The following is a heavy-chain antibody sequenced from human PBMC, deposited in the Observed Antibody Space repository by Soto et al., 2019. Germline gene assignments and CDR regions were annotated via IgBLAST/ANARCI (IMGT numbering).Heavy chain of an antibody. CDR1: GFTVSSNY. V-gene: IGHV3-11*05. CDR3: ARDADILTGSDAFDI. CDR2: IGRSSSYT. J-gene: IGHJ3*02. Sequence: GGSLRLSCGASGFTVSSNYMSLIRQAPGKGLEWVSYIGRSSSYTNYADSVKGRFTISRDNAKNSLYLQMNSLRAEDTAVYYCARDADILTGSDAFDIWGQGTMVTVSS. D-gene: IGHD3-9*01.